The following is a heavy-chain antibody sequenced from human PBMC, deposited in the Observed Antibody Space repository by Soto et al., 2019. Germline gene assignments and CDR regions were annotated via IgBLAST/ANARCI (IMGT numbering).Heavy chain of an antibody. J-gene: IGHJ6*02. CDR3: ARDRMGGYYVYYYYGMDV. CDR1: GGTFSSYA. V-gene: IGHV1-69*01. D-gene: IGHD3-10*01. Sequence: QVQLVQSGAEVKKPGSSVKVSCKASGGTFSSYAISWVRQAPGQGLEWMGGIIPIFGTANYAQKFQGRVTITADESTSTAYMELSSLRSEDTAVYYCARDRMGGYYVYYYYGMDVWGQGTTVTVSS. CDR2: IIPIFGTA.